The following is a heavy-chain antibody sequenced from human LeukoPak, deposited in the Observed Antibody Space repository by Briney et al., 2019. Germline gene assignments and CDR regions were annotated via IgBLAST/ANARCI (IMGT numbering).Heavy chain of an antibody. CDR3: ARDSCRGDCSPFDY. CDR2: VNWNCGST. J-gene: IGHJ4*02. Sequence: PGGSLRLSCAVSGFTFDDYGMSWVRQVPAKGLEWVSVVNWNCGSTGYADSFKGRFAISRDNANTSVYLNINNLSGDDTALYYCARDSCRGDCSPFDYWGQGILVTVSS. CDR1: GFTFDDYG. D-gene: IGHD2-21*02. V-gene: IGHV3-20*04.